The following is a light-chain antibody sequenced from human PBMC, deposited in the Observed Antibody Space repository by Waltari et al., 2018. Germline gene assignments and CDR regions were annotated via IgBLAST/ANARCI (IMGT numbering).Light chain of an antibody. CDR2: RNN. CDR1: RSNIGNNS. V-gene: IGLV1-47*01. Sequence: QSVLTQPPSASGTPGQRVTISCSGSRSNIGNNSVYWYQQLPGTDPKLLIYRNNQRPPGVPDRLSGAKAGTSASLAISGLRSEDEADYYWAVWDDSLSGRVFGGGTKVTVL. CDR3: AVWDDSLSGRV. J-gene: IGLJ3*02.